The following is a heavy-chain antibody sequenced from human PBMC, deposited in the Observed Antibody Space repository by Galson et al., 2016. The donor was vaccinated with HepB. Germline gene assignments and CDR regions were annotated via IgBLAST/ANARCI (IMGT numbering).Heavy chain of an antibody. CDR2: IWYDGSNK. V-gene: IGHV3-33*01. Sequence: SLRLSCAASGFTFSSYGMHWVRQAPGKGLEWVAVIWYDGSNKYYADSVKGRFTISRDNSKNTLYLQMNSLRAEDTAVYYCASDYGGSPLDYWGQGTLVTVSS. J-gene: IGHJ4*02. CDR3: ASDYGGSPLDY. D-gene: IGHD4-23*01. CDR1: GFTFSSYG.